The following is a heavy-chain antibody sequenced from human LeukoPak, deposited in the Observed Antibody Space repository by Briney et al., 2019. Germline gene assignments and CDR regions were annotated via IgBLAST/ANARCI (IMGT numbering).Heavy chain of an antibody. CDR2: ISSSGSTI. CDR3: AGSRYYHQTNGRAGH. D-gene: IGHD2-8*01. J-gene: IGHJ4*02. V-gene: IGHV3-48*03. Sequence: GGSLRLSCAASGFTFSSYEMNWIRQFPGKGLEWLSYISSSGSTIYYADSVKGRFTISRDNAKNSLYLQMSSLRGDDSAIYYCAGSRYYHQTNGRAGHWGQGTLVTVSS. CDR1: GFTFSSYE.